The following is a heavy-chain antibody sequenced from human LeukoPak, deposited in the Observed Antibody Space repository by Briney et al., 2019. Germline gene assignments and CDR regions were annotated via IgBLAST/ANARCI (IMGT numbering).Heavy chain of an antibody. Sequence: GASVKVSCKASGGTFSSYAISWVRQAPGQGLEWMGRIIPILGIANYAQKFQGRVTITADESTSTAYMELSSLRSEDTAVYYCARDGEGVYDFWSGYHHPLDYWGQGTLVTVSS. J-gene: IGHJ4*02. CDR3: ARDGEGVYDFWSGYHHPLDY. V-gene: IGHV1-69*04. CDR1: GGTFSSYA. CDR2: IIPILGIA. D-gene: IGHD3-3*01.